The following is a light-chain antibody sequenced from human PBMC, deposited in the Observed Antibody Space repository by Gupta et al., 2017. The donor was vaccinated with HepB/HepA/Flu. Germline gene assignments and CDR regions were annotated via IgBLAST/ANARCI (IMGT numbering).Light chain of an antibody. CDR2: GTS. J-gene: IGKJ1*01. V-gene: IGKV3-15*01. CDR1: QSVGRN. CDR3: RQYNVWPPWT. Sequence: IVMTQPPATLSVSPGERVTLSCWASQSVGRNLAWYQQIPGQAPRLLIYGTSIRAAGIPDRFSGSAESGRHFTLTISSLQYEDFAVYYCRQYNVWPPWTFGPWTKVE.